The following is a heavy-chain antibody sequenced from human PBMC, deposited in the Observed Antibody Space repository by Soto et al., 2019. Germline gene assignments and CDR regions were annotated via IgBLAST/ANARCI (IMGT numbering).Heavy chain of an antibody. V-gene: IGHV4-34*01. D-gene: IGHD2-2*01. CDR2: INHSGST. Sequence: SSETLSLTCAVYGGSFSGYYWSWIRQPPGKGLEWIGEINHSGSTNYNPSLKSRVTISVDTSKNQFSLKLSSVTAADTAVYYCARYQKGPFDYWGQGTLVTVSS. J-gene: IGHJ4*02. CDR1: GGSFSGYY. CDR3: ARYQKGPFDY.